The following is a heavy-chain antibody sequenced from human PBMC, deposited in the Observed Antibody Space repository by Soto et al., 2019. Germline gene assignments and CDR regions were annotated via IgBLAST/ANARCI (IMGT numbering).Heavy chain of an antibody. Sequence: ASVKVSCKASGYTFTSYGITWVRQAPGQGLEYMGWISAYNGNTNYAQKLQGRVTMTADTSTNTAYMELRSLRSDDTAVYYCARYCSGGSCDSNTAFDIWGQGTMVPVS. CDR2: ISAYNGNT. CDR1: GYTFTSYG. V-gene: IGHV1-18*01. D-gene: IGHD2-15*01. J-gene: IGHJ3*02. CDR3: ARYCSGGSCDSNTAFDI.